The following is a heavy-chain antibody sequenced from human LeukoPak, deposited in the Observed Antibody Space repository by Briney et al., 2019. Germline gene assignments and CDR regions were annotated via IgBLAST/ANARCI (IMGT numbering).Heavy chain of an antibody. J-gene: IGHJ6*02. CDR3: AGRVKYYYGMVV. V-gene: IGHV3-48*03. CDR2: ISSSGSTI. D-gene: IGHD2-15*01. Sequence: GGSLRLSCAASGFPFSSYEMNWVRQAPGKGLEWVSYISSSGSTIYYADSVKGRFTISRDNAKHSLYLQMNSLRAEDTAVYYCAGRVKYYYGMVVWGQGTTVTVSS. CDR1: GFPFSSYE.